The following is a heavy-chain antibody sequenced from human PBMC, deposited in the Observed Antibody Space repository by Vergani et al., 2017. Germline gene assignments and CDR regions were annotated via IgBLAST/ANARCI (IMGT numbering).Heavy chain of an antibody. D-gene: IGHD3-22*01. V-gene: IGHV3-7*01. CDR2: INQHGNEK. CDR1: GFIFSHYW. J-gene: IGHJ5*02. Sequence: ELHLVESGGGFVQPGGSLRLSCAASGFIFSHYWMSWVRQAPGKGLEWVANINQHGNEKSYVDSVKGRFTISRDNAKNSLYLQMNSLRAEDTALYYCARINYYGSSGYSLTRWHNWFDPWGQGTLITFSS. CDR3: ARINYYGSSGYSLTRWHNWFDP.